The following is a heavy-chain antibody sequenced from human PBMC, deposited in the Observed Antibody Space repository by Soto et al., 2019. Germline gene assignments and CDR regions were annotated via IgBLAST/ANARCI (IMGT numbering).Heavy chain of an antibody. CDR2: MNPKSGDT. J-gene: IGHJ6*02. Sequence: QVQLVQSWAEVKKPGASVKVSCRASGYTFTTYDINWVRQAPGHGLEWMGWMNPKSGDTGSAQSSQGRIPMTRNTSISTAYMELTSLTPEDTAVYYCARDRVVRVPAGMSGYYYYYYGMEVWGQWTTVIVSS. V-gene: IGHV1-8*01. CDR1: GYTFTTYD. CDR3: ARDRVVRVPAGMSGYYYYYYGMEV. D-gene: IGHD3-3*01.